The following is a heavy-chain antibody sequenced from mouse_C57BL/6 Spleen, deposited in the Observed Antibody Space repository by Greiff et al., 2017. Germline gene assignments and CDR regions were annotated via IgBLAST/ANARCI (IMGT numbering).Heavy chain of an antibody. CDR1: GFTFSSYG. CDR2: ISSGGSYT. J-gene: IGHJ1*03. V-gene: IGHV5-6*01. CDR3: ARLTTVPHWYFDV. Sequence: EVQVVESGGDLVKPGGSLKLSCAASGFTFSSYGMSWVRQTPDKRLEWVATISSGGSYTYYPDSVKGRFTISRDNAKNTLYLQMSSLKSEDTAMYYCARLTTVPHWYFDVWGTGTTVTVSS. D-gene: IGHD1-1*01.